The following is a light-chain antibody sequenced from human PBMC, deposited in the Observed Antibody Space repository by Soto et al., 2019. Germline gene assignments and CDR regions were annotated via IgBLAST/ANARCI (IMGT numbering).Light chain of an antibody. J-gene: IGKJ4*01. CDR2: GAT. Sequence: EIVMTQSPATLSVSPGERATLSCRASQSVSSNLAWYQQKPGQAPRLLIYGATIRATGIPARFSGSGSGTEFTITVSSLPSEDFAVYYCQQYNNWPTFGGGPKVEIK. CDR3: QQYNNWPT. CDR1: QSVSSN. V-gene: IGKV3D-15*01.